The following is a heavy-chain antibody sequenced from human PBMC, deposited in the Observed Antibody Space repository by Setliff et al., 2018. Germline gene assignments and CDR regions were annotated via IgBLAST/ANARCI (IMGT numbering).Heavy chain of an antibody. D-gene: IGHD6-13*01. Sequence: ASVKVSCKASAKTFTAYYVHWVRQAPGQGLEWMGIIHTGGGSASYAQKFQGRVTMTSDTSTRTVYMEVNSVRSDDTAIYYCARGGMAAAGRKGVFEYWGRGTMVTVSS. CDR2: IHTGGGSA. V-gene: IGHV1-46*01. J-gene: IGHJ4*03. CDR3: ARGGMAAAGRKGVFEY. CDR1: AKTFTAYY.